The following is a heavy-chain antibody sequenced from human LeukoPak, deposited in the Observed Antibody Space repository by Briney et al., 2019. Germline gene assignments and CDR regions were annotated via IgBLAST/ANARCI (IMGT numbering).Heavy chain of an antibody. CDR3: TTHRAGYDWDFDD. D-gene: IGHD5-12*01. J-gene: IGHJ4*02. V-gene: IGHV3-15*01. CDR1: GFSFSNAW. CDR2: IKRKSDGGTT. Sequence: GGSLRLSCAASGFSFSNAWMSWVRQAPGKGPEWVGRIKRKSDGGTTDYAAPVKGRFTISRDDSKNTLYLQMNSLKTEDTAVYYCTTHRAGYDWDFDDWGQGTLVTVSS.